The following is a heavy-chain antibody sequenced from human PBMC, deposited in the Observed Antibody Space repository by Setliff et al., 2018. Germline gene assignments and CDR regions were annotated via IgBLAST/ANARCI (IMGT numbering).Heavy chain of an antibody. J-gene: IGHJ6*03. D-gene: IGHD1-1*01. CDR1: GDSMRSHY. CDR2: IHPTGST. Sequence: NPSETLSLTCSVSGDSMRSHYWSWIRQPPGKGLEWIGYIHPTGSTDYNPSLKSRLTMSLDTSKKQFSLKLTSVAAADTAVYYCAREYNNYYYYLDVWGKGTTVTVSS. CDR3: AREYNNYYYYLDV. V-gene: IGHV4-59*11.